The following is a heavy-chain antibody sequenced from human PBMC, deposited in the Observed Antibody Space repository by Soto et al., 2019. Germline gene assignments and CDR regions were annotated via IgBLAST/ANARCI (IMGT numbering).Heavy chain of an antibody. CDR2: TYYRSRFFS. V-gene: IGHV6-1*01. J-gene: IGHJ5*02. CDR3: VRDRYSSSGWFDP. Sequence: SQTLSLTCAISGDSVSSYSAAWNWIRQSPSGGLEWLGRTYYRSRFFSDYAESVKSRIIINPDTSKNQFSLQLKSVTPEDTAVYYCVRDRYSSSGWFDPWVQGTPVTVS. CDR1: GDSVSSYSAA. D-gene: IGHD3-10*01.